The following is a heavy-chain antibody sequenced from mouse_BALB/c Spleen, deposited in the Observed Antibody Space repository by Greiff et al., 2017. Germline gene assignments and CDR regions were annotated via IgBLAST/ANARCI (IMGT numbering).Heavy chain of an antibody. J-gene: IGHJ4*01. CDR3: ARDSRDAMDY. CDR1: GFTFSDYY. CDR2: ISDGGSYT. V-gene: IGHV5-4*02. Sequence: EVMLVESGGGLVKPGGSLKLSCAASGFTFSDYYMYWVRQTPEKRLEWVATISDGGSYTYYPDSVKGRFTISRDNAKNNLYLQMSSLKSEDTAMYYCARDSRDAMDYWGQGTSVTVSS.